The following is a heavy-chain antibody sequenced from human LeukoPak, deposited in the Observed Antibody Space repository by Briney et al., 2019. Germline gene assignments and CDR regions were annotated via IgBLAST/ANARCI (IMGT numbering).Heavy chain of an antibody. CDR3: ATDQYSSSWSVGGYDP. D-gene: IGHD6-13*01. CDR1: GYTFTSYD. CDR2: FDPEDGET. J-gene: IGHJ5*02. V-gene: IGHV1-24*01. Sequence: GASVKVSCKASGYTFTSYDINWVRQATGQGLEWMGGFDPEDGETIYAQKFQGRVTMTEDTSTDTAYMELSSLRSEDTAVYYCATDQYSSSWSVGGYDPWGQGTLVTVSS.